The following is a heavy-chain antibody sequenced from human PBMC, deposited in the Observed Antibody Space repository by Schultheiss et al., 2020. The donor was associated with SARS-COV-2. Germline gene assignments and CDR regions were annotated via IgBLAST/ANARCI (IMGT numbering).Heavy chain of an antibody. CDR3: SRSNKVAYFDY. D-gene: IGHD4-11*01. Sequence: GESLKISCAASGFTFSSYAMSWVRQAPGKGLEWVSYISSSSSTIYYADSVKGRFTISRDNAKNTLYLQMNSLRAGDTALYYCSRSNKVAYFDYWGQGTRVTVSS. CDR2: ISSSSSTI. V-gene: IGHV3-48*04. CDR1: GFTFSSYA. J-gene: IGHJ4*02.